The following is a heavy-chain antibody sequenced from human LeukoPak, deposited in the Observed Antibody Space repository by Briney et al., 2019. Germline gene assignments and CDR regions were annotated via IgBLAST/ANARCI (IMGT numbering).Heavy chain of an antibody. V-gene: IGHV4-59*01. CDR1: GGSISSYY. Sequence: SETLSLTCTVSGGSISSYYWSWIRQPPGKGLEWIGYIYYSGSTNYNPSLKSRVTISVDTSKNQFSLKLSSMTAADATVYYCARLPVVVVAAPKKNAFDIWGQGTMVTVSS. CDR2: IYYSGST. CDR3: ARLPVVVVAAPKKNAFDI. D-gene: IGHD2-15*01. J-gene: IGHJ3*02.